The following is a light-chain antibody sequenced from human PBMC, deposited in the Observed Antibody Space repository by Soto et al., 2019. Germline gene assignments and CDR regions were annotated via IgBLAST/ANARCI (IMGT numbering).Light chain of an antibody. V-gene: IGKV3-15*01. CDR2: DAS. CDR3: QHYNEWPNI. Sequence: EIVMTQSPATLSVSPGERATLSCRASQSVSSDLAWYQQKPGQAPRLLIYDASTRAAGIPVRFSGSGSGAEFTLTISSLQSEDFAVYYCQHYNEWPNIFGQGTRLEIK. CDR1: QSVSSD. J-gene: IGKJ5*01.